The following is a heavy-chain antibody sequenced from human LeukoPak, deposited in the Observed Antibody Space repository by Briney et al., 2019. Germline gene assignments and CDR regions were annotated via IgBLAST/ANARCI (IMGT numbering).Heavy chain of an antibody. CDR3: ARDFLSSSFPVWWFDP. Sequence: GASVKVSCKASGYTFTSYYMHWVRQAPAQGLEWMGIINPSGGSTSYAQKFQGRVTMTRDTSTSTVYMELSSLRSEDTAVYYCARDFLSSSFPVWWFDPWGQGTLVTVSA. D-gene: IGHD6-13*01. J-gene: IGHJ5*02. CDR1: GYTFTSYY. V-gene: IGHV1-46*01. CDR2: INPSGGST.